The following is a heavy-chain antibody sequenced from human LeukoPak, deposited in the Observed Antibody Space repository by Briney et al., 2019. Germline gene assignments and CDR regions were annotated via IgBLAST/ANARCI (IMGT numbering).Heavy chain of an antibody. J-gene: IGHJ6*02. V-gene: IGHV4-59*08. CDR2: IYYSGST. CDR1: GGSISSYY. CDR3: ARRKNHSQGGGAYYYSYGMDV. D-gene: IGHD1-26*01. Sequence: SETLSLTCTVSGGSISSYYWSWIRQPPGKGLEWIGYIYYSGSTNYNPSLKSRVTISVDTSKNQFSLKLSSVTAADTAVYYWARRKNHSQGGGAYYYSYGMDVWGQGTTVTVSS.